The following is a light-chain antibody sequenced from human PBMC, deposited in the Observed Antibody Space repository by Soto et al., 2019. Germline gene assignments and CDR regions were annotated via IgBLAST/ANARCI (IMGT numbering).Light chain of an antibody. CDR2: EVT. CDR3: SSYAGSNSIYV. J-gene: IGLJ1*01. Sequence: QSVLTQPPSASVSPGQSVTISCTGTSSDVGGYNYVSWYQQHPGKAPKLMIYEVTKRPSGVPARFSGSKSGNTASLTVSGLQAEDEADYYCSSYAGSNSIYVFGTGTKVTVL. V-gene: IGLV2-8*01. CDR1: SSDVGGYNY.